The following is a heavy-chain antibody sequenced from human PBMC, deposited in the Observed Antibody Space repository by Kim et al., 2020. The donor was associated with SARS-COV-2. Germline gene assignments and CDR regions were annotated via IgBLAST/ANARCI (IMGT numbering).Heavy chain of an antibody. CDR1: GGTFSSYA. Sequence: SVKVSCKASGGTFSSYAISWVRQAPGQGLEWMGGIIPIFGTANYAQKFQGRVTITADESTSTAYMELSSLRSEDTAVYYCARGITMIVVVPHDAFDIWGQGTMVTVSS. J-gene: IGHJ3*02. D-gene: IGHD3-22*01. CDR3: ARGITMIVVVPHDAFDI. CDR2: IIPIFGTA. V-gene: IGHV1-69*13.